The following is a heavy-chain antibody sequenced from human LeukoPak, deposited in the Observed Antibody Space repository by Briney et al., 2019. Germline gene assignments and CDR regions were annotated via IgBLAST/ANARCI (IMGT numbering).Heavy chain of an antibody. Sequence: SETLSLTCTVSGGSISSYYWSWIRQPPGKGLEWIGYIYYSGSTNYNPSLKSRVTISVDTSKNQFSLKLSSVTAADTAVYYCARRGKVVAYYDFWSGYYPPPDAFDIRGQGTMVTVSS. J-gene: IGHJ3*02. CDR1: GGSISSYY. CDR3: ARRGKVVAYYDFWSGYYPPPDAFDI. D-gene: IGHD3-3*01. V-gene: IGHV4-59*08. CDR2: IYYSGST.